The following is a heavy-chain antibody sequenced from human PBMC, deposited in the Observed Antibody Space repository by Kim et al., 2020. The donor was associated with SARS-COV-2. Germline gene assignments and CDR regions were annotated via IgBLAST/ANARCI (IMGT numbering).Heavy chain of an antibody. V-gene: IGHV3-23*01. CDR3: AKDGEGSGSYSGGMDV. J-gene: IGHJ6*02. D-gene: IGHD3-10*01. Sequence: GGSLRLSCAASGFTFSSYAMSWVRQAPGKGLEWVSAISGSGGGTYYADSVKGRFTISRDNSKNTLYLQMNSLRAEDTAVYYCAKDGEGSGSYSGGMDVWGQGTTVTVSS. CDR2: ISGSGGGT. CDR1: GFTFSSYA.